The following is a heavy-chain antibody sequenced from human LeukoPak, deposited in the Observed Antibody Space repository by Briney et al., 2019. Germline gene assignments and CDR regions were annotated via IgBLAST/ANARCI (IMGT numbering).Heavy chain of an antibody. J-gene: IGHJ4*02. CDR2: INHTGST. D-gene: IGHD3-9*01. CDR3: ARVPVRLARPYDF. Sequence: PSETLSLTCTVEGGSLSGAYWTWIRQPPGKGLEWIGEINHTGSTNYNPSFKSRVTMSADTPENQFSLNLTSVTAADTALYYCARVPVRLARPYDFWGQGTLVTVSS. V-gene: IGHV4-34*01. CDR1: GGSLSGAY.